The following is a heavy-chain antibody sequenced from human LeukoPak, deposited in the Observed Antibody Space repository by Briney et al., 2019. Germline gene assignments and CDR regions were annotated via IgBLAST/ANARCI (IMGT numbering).Heavy chain of an antibody. CDR2: IWYDGSKE. CDR3: AKGGSGYWTFFDH. J-gene: IGHJ4*02. D-gene: IGHD3-22*01. Sequence: GGSLRLSCAASRFTFSNHGTHWVRQAPGKGLEWVAVIWYDGSKEYYADSVKGRFIISRDNSKNTLHLQMNSLRAEDTAVYYCAKGGSGYWTFFDHWGQGTLVTVSS. V-gene: IGHV3-33*06. CDR1: RFTFSNHG.